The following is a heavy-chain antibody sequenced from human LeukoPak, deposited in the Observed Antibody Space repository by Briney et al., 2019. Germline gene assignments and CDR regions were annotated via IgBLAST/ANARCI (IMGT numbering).Heavy chain of an antibody. D-gene: IGHD3-10*01. Sequence: PGGSLRLSCAASGFTFTTYAMSWVRQGPGKGLGWGSSISVSGGSTYYAHSVKGRFTISRDNSKHTLYLQMNSLRAEDTAIYYFAPTGRSYKYWGQGTLVTVSS. CDR3: APTGRSYKY. CDR2: ISVSGGST. J-gene: IGHJ4*02. CDR1: GFTFTTYA. V-gene: IGHV3-23*01.